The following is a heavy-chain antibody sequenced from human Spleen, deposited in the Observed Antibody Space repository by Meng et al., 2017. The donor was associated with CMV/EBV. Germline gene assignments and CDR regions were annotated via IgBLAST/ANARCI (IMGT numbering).Heavy chain of an antibody. D-gene: IGHD2/OR15-2a*01. CDR2: ISAYNDNT. J-gene: IGHJ4*02. CDR3: ARGKIEGDDFDY. CDR1: GYTFTSYD. V-gene: IGHV1-18*01. Sequence: ASVKVSCKASGYTFTSYDINWVRQAPGQGLEWMGWISAYNDNTNYAQKLQGRVTMTTDTSTSTAYMELRSLRSDDTAVYFCARGKIEGDDFDYWGQGTPVTVSS.